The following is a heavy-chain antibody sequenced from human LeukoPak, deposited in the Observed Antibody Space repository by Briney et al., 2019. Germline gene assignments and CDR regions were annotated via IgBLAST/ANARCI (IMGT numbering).Heavy chain of an antibody. CDR3: AREATTVYDAFDI. CDR1: GFTVSSNY. D-gene: IGHD4-17*01. V-gene: IGHV3-66*01. Sequence: GGSLRLSCAASGFTVSSNYMSWVRQAPGKGLEWVSVIYSGGSTYYADSVKGRFTISRDNSKNTLYLQMNSLRAEDTAVYCCAREATTVYDAFDIWGQGTMVTVSS. J-gene: IGHJ3*02. CDR2: IYSGGST.